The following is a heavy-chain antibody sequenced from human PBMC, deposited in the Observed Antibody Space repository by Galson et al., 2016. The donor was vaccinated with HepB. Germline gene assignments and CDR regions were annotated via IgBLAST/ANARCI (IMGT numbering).Heavy chain of an antibody. CDR1: GFIFTSYA. CDR3: AKNWNYVIRGSDYYTMDI. Sequence: SLRLSCAASGFIFTSYAMHWVRQAPGKGLEWVAVISYDDNNYYYADSVKGRFTISRDNSKNTLYLQMNSLRAGDTAVYYCAKNWNYVIRGSDYYTMDIWGQGTTVTVSS. D-gene: IGHD1-7*01. J-gene: IGHJ6*02. CDR2: ISYDDNNY. V-gene: IGHV3-30*18.